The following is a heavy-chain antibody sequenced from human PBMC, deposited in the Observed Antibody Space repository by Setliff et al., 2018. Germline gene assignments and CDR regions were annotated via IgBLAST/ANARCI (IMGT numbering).Heavy chain of an antibody. CDR2: ISRSSTYR. Sequence: LSLTCAVSGYSISSGHYWGWIRQHPGKGLEWVSSISRSSTYRAYADSMKGRFTISRDNAKNSLYLQMNSLRAEDTAVYYCASAGHSGSWFPFDAFHIWGQGTMVTVSS. CDR1: GYSISSGH. D-gene: IGHD6-13*01. J-gene: IGHJ3*02. V-gene: IGHV3-11*06. CDR3: ASAGHSGSWFPFDAFHI.